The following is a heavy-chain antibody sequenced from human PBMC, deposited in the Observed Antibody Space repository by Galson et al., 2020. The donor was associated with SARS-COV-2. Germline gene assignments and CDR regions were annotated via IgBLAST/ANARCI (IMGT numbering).Heavy chain of an antibody. CDR2: ISHSGGT. V-gene: IGHV4-30-2*01. CDR3: ARLHYGEYAPEAFDF. Sequence: TLSLTCAVSGTSISSGSYSWNWIRQPPGKGLEWIGYISHSGGTYYNPSLKSRVTISGDRSKNQFSLRLSSVTAADTAVYYCARLHYGEYAPEAFDFWGPGTRVTV. CDR1: GTSISSGSYS. D-gene: IGHD4-17*01. J-gene: IGHJ3*01.